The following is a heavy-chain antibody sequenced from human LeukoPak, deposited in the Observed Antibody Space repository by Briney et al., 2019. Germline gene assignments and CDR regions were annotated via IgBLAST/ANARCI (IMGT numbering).Heavy chain of an antibody. D-gene: IGHD2/OR15-2a*01. V-gene: IGHV3-74*01. Sequence: GGSLRLSCVASGFTFGSYWMHWVRQAPGKGLVWVSRINYDGTSTTYADSVKGRFTVSRDNGKKTVSLQINSLRPDDTAVYYCAREANTAFDYWGQGTLVTVS. CDR3: AREANTAFDY. CDR1: GFTFGSYW. J-gene: IGHJ4*02. CDR2: INYDGTST.